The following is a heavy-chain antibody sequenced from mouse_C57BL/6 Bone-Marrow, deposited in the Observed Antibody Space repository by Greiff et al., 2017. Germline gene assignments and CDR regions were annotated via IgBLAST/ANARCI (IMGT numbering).Heavy chain of an antibody. CDR3: AREARWYFDV. CDR1: GYTFTSYW. D-gene: IGHD3-1*01. V-gene: IGHV1-69*01. Sequence: QVQLKQPGAELVMPGASVKLSCKASGYTFTSYWMHWVKQRPGQGLEWIGEIDPSDSYTNYNQKFKGKSTLTVDKSSSTAYMQLSSLTSEDSAVYYCAREARWYFDVWGTGTTVTVSS. CDR2: IDPSDSYT. J-gene: IGHJ1*03.